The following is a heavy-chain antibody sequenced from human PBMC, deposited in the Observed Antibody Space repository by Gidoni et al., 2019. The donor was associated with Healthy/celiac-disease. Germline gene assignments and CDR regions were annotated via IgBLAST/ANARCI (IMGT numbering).Heavy chain of an antibody. CDR3: AKDSFGWFAGFYDSSSYFDY. CDR1: GCNCSSSG. D-gene: IGHD3-22*01. Sequence: QGQQVEHGGGVVQPGGELRLPGAATGCNCSSSGRQWVRQAPGKGLEWLAVISYAGSNTYYADSVKGRFTISRDNSKNTLYLQMNSLTAEDTAVYYCAKDSFGWFAGFYDSSSYFDYWGQGTLVTVSS. J-gene: IGHJ4*02. CDR2: ISYAGSNT. V-gene: IGHV3-30*18.